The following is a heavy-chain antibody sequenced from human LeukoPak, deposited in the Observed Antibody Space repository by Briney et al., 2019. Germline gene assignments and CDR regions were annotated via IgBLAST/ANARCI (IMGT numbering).Heavy chain of an antibody. J-gene: IGHJ6*02. CDR1: GGSISSGGYY. CDR3: ARGGLGADYYYYGMDV. D-gene: IGHD3-16*01. V-gene: IGHV4-31*03. Sequence: SETLSLTCTVSGGSISSGGYYWSWIRQHPGKGLEWIGYIYYSGSTYYNPSLKSRVTISVDTSKNQFSLKLSSVTAADTAVYYCARGGLGADYYYYGMDVWGQGTTVTVSS. CDR2: IYYSGST.